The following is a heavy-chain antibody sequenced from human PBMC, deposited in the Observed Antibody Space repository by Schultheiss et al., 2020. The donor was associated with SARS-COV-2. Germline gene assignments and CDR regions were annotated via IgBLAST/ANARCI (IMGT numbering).Heavy chain of an antibody. V-gene: IGHV5-51*01. J-gene: IGHJ5*02. Sequence: GGSLRLSCKGSGYSFTTYWIGWVRQMPGKGLEWMGIIYPGDSYTNYSPSFQGQVTISADKSISTAYLQWSSLKASDTAMYYCVRGSGSYGWFDPWGQGTLVTVSS. CDR1: GYSFTTYW. CDR3: VRGSGSYGWFDP. D-gene: IGHD3-10*01. CDR2: IYPGDSYT.